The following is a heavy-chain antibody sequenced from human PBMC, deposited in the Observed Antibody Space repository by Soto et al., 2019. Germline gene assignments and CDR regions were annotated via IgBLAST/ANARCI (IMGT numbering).Heavy chain of an antibody. Sequence: EVQLVESGGGLVQPGRSLRLSCAASGFTFDDYAMHWVRQTPGKGLEWVSGISWNSGSIGYADSVKGRFTMSRDNAKNSLYLQMSSLRAEDTALYYCAKSRGLLLHLDYWGQGTLVTVSS. CDR1: GFTFDDYA. J-gene: IGHJ4*02. CDR2: ISWNSGSI. V-gene: IGHV3-9*01. CDR3: AKSRGLLLHLDY. D-gene: IGHD3-22*01.